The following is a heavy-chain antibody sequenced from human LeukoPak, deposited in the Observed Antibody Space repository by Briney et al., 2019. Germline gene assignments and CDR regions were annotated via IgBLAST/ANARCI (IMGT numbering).Heavy chain of an antibody. CDR3: AREGNYYGSGSSPFDY. CDR2: INHSGST. CDR1: GGSFSGYY. Sequence: SETLSLTCAVYGGSFSGYYWSWIRQPPGKGLEWIGEINHSGSTNYNPSLKSRVTISVDTSKNQFSLKLSSVTAADTAVYYCAREGNYYGSGSSPFDYWGQGTLVTVSS. D-gene: IGHD3-10*01. V-gene: IGHV4-34*01. J-gene: IGHJ4*02.